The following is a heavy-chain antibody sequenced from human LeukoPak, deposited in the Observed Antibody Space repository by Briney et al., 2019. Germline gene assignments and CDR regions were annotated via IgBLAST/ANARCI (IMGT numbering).Heavy chain of an antibody. D-gene: IGHD3-10*01. CDR3: ARNTPLLWFGELFPDPGDGDFDY. V-gene: IGHV1-18*01. J-gene: IGHJ4*02. CDR2: ISAYNGNT. Sequence: ASVKVSCXASGYTFTSYGISWVRQAPGQGLEWMGWISAYNGNTNYAQKLQGRVTMTTDTSTSTAYMELRSLRSDDTAVYYCARNTPLLWFGELFPDPGDGDFDYWGQGTLVTVSS. CDR1: GYTFTSYG.